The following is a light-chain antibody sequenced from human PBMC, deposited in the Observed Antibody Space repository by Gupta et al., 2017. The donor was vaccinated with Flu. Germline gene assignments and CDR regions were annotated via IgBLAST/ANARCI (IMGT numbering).Light chain of an antibody. J-gene: IGKJ4*01. Sequence: VVLTQSPAALSVSPGERATLSCRASQSVSSHVAWYQQKPGQAPSLLIYGASTSDTGIPDRFSGSGSATQFTLTISSRQSEDFAVYYCQQYSNWPPLTFGGGTKVEIK. CDR1: QSVSSH. CDR2: GAS. CDR3: QQYSNWPPLT. V-gene: IGKV3-15*01.